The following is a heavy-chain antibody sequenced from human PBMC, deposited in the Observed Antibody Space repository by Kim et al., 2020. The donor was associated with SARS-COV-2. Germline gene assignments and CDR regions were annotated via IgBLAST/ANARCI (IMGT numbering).Heavy chain of an antibody. V-gene: IGHV1-18*01. CDR2: ISADSGNT. CDR1: GYTVTYYG. J-gene: IGHJ6*02. D-gene: IGHD3-22*01. CDR3: AVGRAGGYWYYGMDV. Sequence: ASVKVSCKASGYTVTYYGFTWVRQAPGQGLEWMGWISADSGNTNYAQKLQGRVTMTADTSTSTAYMELRSLKSDDTAVYYCAVGRAGGYWYYGMDVWGQG.